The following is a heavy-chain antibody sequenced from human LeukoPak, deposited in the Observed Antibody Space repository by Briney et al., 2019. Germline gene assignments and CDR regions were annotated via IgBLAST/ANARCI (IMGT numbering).Heavy chain of an antibody. CDR3: ASPKPYYDILTGLDY. CDR2: IIPIFGTA. D-gene: IGHD3-9*01. J-gene: IGHJ4*02. Sequence: SVKVSCKASGGTFSSYAISWVRQAPGQGPEWMGGIIPIFGTANYAQKFQGRVTITADESTSTAYMELSSLRSEDTAVYYCASPKPYYDILTGLDYWGQGTLVTVSS. CDR1: GGTFSSYA. V-gene: IGHV1-69*13.